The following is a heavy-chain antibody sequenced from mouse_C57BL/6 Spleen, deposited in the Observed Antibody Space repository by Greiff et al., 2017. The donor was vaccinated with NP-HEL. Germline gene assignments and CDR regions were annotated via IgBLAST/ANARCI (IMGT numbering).Heavy chain of an antibody. CDR3: VRERNFDYYGSSPSDWYYDV. D-gene: IGHD1-1*01. J-gene: IGHJ1*03. Sequence: EVQLQQSGPELVKPGASVKIPCKASGYTFTDYNMDWVKQSHGKSLEWIGDINPNNGGTIYNQKFKGKATLTVDKSSSTAYMELRSLTSEDTAVYYCVRERNFDYYGSSPSDWYYDVRGTGTTVTVSS. CDR1: GYTFTDYN. CDR2: INPNNGGT. V-gene: IGHV1-18*01.